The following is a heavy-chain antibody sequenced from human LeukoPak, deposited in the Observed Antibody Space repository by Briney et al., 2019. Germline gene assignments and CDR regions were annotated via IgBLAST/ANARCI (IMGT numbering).Heavy chain of an antibody. J-gene: IGHJ4*02. V-gene: IGHV3-33*01. CDR2: IWYDGSNK. D-gene: IGHD1-26*01. CDR1: GFTFSSYG. CDR3: ARVRGSYFDS. Sequence: PGRSLRLSCAASGFTFSSYGMHWVRQTPGKGLEWVAVIWYDGSNKYYADSVRGRFTISRDNSKNTLYLQMNSRRAEDTAVYYCARVRGSYFDSGGQGTLVTVSS.